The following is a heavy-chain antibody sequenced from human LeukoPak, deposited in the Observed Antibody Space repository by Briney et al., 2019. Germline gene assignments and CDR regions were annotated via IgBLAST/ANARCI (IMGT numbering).Heavy chain of an antibody. D-gene: IGHD3-10*01. J-gene: IGHJ4*02. CDR2: ITSSSAYI. Sequence: GGSLRLSCAASGFTFSTYSMNWVRHAPGKGLEWVSTITSSSAYIYYADSVKGRFTISRDNAKNSLYLQMNSLRAEDTAVYYCARDLFGSGSFYGFWGQGTLVTVSS. CDR3: ARDLFGSGSFYGF. V-gene: IGHV3-21*06. CDR1: GFTFSTYS.